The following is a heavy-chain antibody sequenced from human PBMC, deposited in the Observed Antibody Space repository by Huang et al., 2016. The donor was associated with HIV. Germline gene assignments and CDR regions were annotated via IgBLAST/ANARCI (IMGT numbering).Heavy chain of an antibody. CDR2: VNHSGNT. CDR1: GGSFSGYY. Sequence: QVQLQQWGAGLLKPSETLSLTCAVYGGSFSGYYWSWIRPSPGKGLEWVGEVNHSGNTNSNPSLKTRVTMSADTSKNQFSLNLNSVTAADTAVYYCSRGFGSGSGRDGAFDIWGQGTVVTVSS. CDR3: SRGFGSGSGRDGAFDI. D-gene: IGHD3-10*01. J-gene: IGHJ3*02. V-gene: IGHV4-34*01.